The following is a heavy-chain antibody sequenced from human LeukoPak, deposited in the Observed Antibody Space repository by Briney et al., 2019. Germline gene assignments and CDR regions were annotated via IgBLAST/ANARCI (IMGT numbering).Heavy chain of an antibody. V-gene: IGHV4-59*13. CDR3: ARSGGYASSPIY. CDR1: GGSISSYY. CDR2: ISYSGST. J-gene: IGHJ4*02. Sequence: SETLSLTCTVSGGSISSYYWRWLRQPRGKGLEGIGYISYSGSTNYNPSLKSRVTISVDTSKNQFSLKLSSVTAADAAVYCCARSGGYASSPIYWGQGTLVTVSS. D-gene: IGHD5-12*01.